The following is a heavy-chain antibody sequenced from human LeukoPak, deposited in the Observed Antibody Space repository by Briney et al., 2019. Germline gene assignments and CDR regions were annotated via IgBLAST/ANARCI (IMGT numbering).Heavy chain of an antibody. V-gene: IGHV1-2*02. D-gene: IGHD2-2*01. Sequence: ASVKVSCKASGYTFTGYYMHWVRQAPGQGLEWMGWINPNSGGTNYAQKFQGRVTMTRDTSISTAYMELSRLRSDDTAVYYCARDSVYCSSTSCWRNWFDPWGQGTLVTVSS. J-gene: IGHJ5*02. CDR2: INPNSGGT. CDR1: GYTFTGYY. CDR3: ARDSVYCSSTSCWRNWFDP.